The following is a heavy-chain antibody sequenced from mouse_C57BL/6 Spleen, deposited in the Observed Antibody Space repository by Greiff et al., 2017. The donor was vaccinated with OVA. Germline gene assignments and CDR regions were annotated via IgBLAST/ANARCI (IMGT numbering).Heavy chain of an antibody. CDR3: ARSPYYGSSYGKNYFDY. D-gene: IGHD1-1*01. CDR2: IDPSDSYT. CDR1: GYTFTSYW. Sequence: QVQLQQPGAELVKPGASVKLSCKASGYTFTSYWMQWVKQRPGQGLEWIGEIDPSDSYTNYNQKFKGKATLTVDTSSSTAYMQLSSLTSEDSAVYYCARSPYYGSSYGKNYFDYGGQGTTLTVSS. J-gene: IGHJ2*01. V-gene: IGHV1-50*01.